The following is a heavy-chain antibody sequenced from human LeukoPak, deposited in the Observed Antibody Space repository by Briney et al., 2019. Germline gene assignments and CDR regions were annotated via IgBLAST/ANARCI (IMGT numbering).Heavy chain of an antibody. D-gene: IGHD6-13*01. Sequence: PSETLSLTCTVSGGSISSYYWSWIRQPPGKGLEWIGYIYYTGSTDYNPSLKSRVTISVDTSKYQFSLRLSSLTAADTAVYYCAREGSWSFMVSDYWGQGTLVTVSS. CDR2: IYYTGST. J-gene: IGHJ4*02. CDR1: GGSISSYY. V-gene: IGHV4-59*12. CDR3: AREGSWSFMVSDY.